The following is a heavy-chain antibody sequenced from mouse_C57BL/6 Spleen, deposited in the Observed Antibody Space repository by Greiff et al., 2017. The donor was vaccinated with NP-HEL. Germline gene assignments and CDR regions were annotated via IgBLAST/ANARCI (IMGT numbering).Heavy chain of an antibody. V-gene: IGHV1-82*01. CDR3: ARSSQLRGPWFAY. Sequence: VQLQQSGPELVKPGASVKISCKASGYAFSSSWMNWVKQRPGKGLEWIGRIYPGDGDTNYNGKFKGKATLTADKSSSTAYRQLSSLTSEDSAVYFCARSSQLRGPWFAYWGQGTLVTVSA. D-gene: IGHD1-1*01. CDR1: GYAFSSSW. J-gene: IGHJ3*01. CDR2: IYPGDGDT.